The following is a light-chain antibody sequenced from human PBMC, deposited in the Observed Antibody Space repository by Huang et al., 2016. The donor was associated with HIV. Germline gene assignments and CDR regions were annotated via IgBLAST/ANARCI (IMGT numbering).Light chain of an antibody. CDR2: ATS. CDR1: QGIGNS. Sequence: DIQMTQSPSSLSASVGDRVTITCRASQGIGNSLAWYQQKPEKAPRLLLYATSTLESGVPSRFSGSGSGTHYTLTINTLRPEDSASYYCQQYHSLPWTFGQGTKVEIK. J-gene: IGKJ1*01. V-gene: IGKV1-NL1*01. CDR3: QQYHSLPWT.